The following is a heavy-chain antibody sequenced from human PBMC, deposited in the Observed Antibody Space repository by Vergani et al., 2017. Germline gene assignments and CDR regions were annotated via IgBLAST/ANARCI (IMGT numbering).Heavy chain of an antibody. D-gene: IGHD3-22*01. CDR2: IIPIFGTT. CDR3: ARSSGYFRAKTRTEQGDLDY. CDR1: GGTFSSNS. Sequence: QGQLAQSGAEVKKPGSSVKVSCKASGGTFSSNSISWVRQAPGQGLEWMGRIIPIFGTTSYAQKFQGRVTILADESTSTAYMELSSLRSEDTAVYYCARSSGYFRAKTRTEQGDLDYWGQGTLVTVSS. V-gene: IGHV1-69*13. J-gene: IGHJ4*02.